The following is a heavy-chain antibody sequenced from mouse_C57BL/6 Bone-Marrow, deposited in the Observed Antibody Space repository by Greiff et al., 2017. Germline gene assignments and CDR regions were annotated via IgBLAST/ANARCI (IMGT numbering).Heavy chain of an antibody. CDR3: ARRSWLVYFDV. CDR1: GYTFTSYW. CDR2: IDPSDSYT. J-gene: IGHJ1*03. V-gene: IGHV1-59*01. D-gene: IGHD2-2*01. Sequence: QVQLQQSGAELVRPGTSVKLSCKASGYTFTSYWMHWVKQRPGQGLEWIGVIDPSDSYTNYNQKFKGKATLTVDTSSSSAYMQLSSLTSEDSAVYYCARRSWLVYFDVWGTGTTVTVSS.